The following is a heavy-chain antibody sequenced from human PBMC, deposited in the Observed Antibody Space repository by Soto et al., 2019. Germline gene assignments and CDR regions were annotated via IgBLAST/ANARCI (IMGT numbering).Heavy chain of an antibody. V-gene: IGHV1-69*13. CDR3: ARAGDSSGYYYIDYYYYGMDV. D-gene: IGHD3-22*01. J-gene: IGHJ6*02. CDR2: IIPIFGTA. Sequence: ASVKVSCKASGGTFSSYAISCVRQAPGQGLEWMGGIIPIFGTANYAQKFQGRVTITADESTSTAYMELSSLRSEDTAVYYCARAGDSSGYYYIDYYYYGMDVWGQGTTVTVSS. CDR1: GGTFSSYA.